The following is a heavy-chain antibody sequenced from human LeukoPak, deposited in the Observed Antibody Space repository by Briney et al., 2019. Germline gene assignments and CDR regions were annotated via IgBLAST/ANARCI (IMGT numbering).Heavy chain of an antibody. D-gene: IGHD4-17*01. J-gene: IGHJ6*03. CDR2: IYTSGST. CDR3: ARHYGDYAYYYYMDV. V-gene: IGHV4-4*07. Sequence: SETLSLTCTVSGGSISSYYWSWIRQPAGKGLEWIGRIYTSGSTNYNPSLKSRVTMSVDTSKNQFSLKLSSVTAADTAVYYCARHYGDYAYYYYMDVWGKGTTVTASS. CDR1: GGSISSYY.